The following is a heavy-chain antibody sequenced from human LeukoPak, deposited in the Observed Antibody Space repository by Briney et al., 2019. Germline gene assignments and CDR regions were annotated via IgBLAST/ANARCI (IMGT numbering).Heavy chain of an antibody. V-gene: IGHV3-74*01. J-gene: IGHJ4*02. CDR3: ASGSSGSLTGY. Sequence: PGGSLRLSCAASGFTVSSKYMSWVRQAPGKGLVWVSRIKSDGSVTSYADSVKGRFTISRDNAKSALYLQMNSLRAEDTAVYYCASGSSGSLTGYWGQGTLVTVSS. CDR1: GFTVSSKY. D-gene: IGHD1-14*01. CDR2: IKSDGSVT.